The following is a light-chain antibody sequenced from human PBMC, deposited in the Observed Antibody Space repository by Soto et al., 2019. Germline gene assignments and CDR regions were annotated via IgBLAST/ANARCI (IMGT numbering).Light chain of an antibody. Sequence: EIVMTQSPDSLAVSLGERATINCKSSQSVLYSSSNKDYLAWYQQKPGQPPKLLFYWASTRESGVPDRFSGSGSGTDFNFTISSLQAEDVAMYYCQQYYHTPLPFGGGTKVEIK. V-gene: IGKV4-1*01. CDR2: WAS. J-gene: IGKJ4*01. CDR3: QQYYHTPLP. CDR1: QSVLYSSSNKDY.